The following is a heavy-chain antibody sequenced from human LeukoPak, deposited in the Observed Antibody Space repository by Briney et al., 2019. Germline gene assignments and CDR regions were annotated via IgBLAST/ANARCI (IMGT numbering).Heavy chain of an antibody. CDR2: INPNSGGT. CDR3: ARSNGDSDFASDI. D-gene: IGHD4-17*01. Sequence: ASVKVSCKASGYTFTGYYMHWVRQAPGQGLEWMGWINPNSGGTNYAQKFEGRVTMNRDTPISTAYTELSRLLSDDTAVYSCARSNGDSDFASDIWGQGTMVTVSS. CDR1: GYTFTGYY. V-gene: IGHV1-2*02. J-gene: IGHJ3*02.